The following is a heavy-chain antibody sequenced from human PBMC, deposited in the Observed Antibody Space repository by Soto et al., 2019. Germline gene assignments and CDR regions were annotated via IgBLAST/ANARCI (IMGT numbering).Heavy chain of an antibody. CDR3: ARGFGTMVRGVIITNWFDP. V-gene: IGHV4-31*03. CDR1: GGSISSGGYY. J-gene: IGHJ5*02. Sequence: QVQLQESGPGLVKPSQTLSLTCTVSGGSISSGGYYWSWIRQHPGKGLEWIGYIYYSGSTYYNPSLKSRVTISVDTSKNQFSLKLSSVTAADTAVYYCARGFGTMVRGVIITNWFDPWGQGTLVTVSS. CDR2: IYYSGST. D-gene: IGHD3-10*01.